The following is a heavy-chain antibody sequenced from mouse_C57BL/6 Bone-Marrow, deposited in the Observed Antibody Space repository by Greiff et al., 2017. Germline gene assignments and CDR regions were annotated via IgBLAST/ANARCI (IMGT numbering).Heavy chain of an antibody. CDR2: IDPENGDT. J-gene: IGHJ2*01. CDR1: GFNIKDDY. Sequence: VQLKESGAELVRPGASVKLSCTASGFNIKDDYMHWVKQGPEQGLEWIGWIDPENGDTEYASKFQGKATITADTSSNTAYLQLSSLTSEDTAVYYCITVGHYWGQGTTLTVSS. CDR3: ITVGHY. V-gene: IGHV14-4*01. D-gene: IGHD2-14*01.